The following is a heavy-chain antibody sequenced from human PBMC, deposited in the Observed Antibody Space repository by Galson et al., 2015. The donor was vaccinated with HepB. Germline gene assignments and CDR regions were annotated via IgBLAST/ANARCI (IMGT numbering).Heavy chain of an antibody. CDR1: GYTFTSYG. CDR2: ISGYNGNR. D-gene: IGHD3-22*01. J-gene: IGHJ5*02. V-gene: IGHV1-18*01. Sequence: SVKVSCKASGYTFTSYGISWVRQAPGQGLEWMGWISGYNGNRNYAQRFQGRVTMTTETSTNTAHMELRSLRSDDTAMYYCAKTSGVYHSKVNWFDPWGQGTLVTVSS. CDR3: AKTSGVYHSKVNWFDP.